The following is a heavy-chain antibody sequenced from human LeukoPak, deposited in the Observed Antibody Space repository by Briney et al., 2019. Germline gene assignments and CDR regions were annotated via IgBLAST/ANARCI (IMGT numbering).Heavy chain of an antibody. J-gene: IGHJ4*02. D-gene: IGHD1-26*01. CDR3: AKDRRLRVTQWDAFDY. Sequence: GGSLRLSCAVSGFTFSSYAMSWVRQAPGKGLEWVSGISGSGGSTYYADSVKGRFTISRDDSKNTLYLQVNSLRAEDTAVYYCAKDRRLRVTQWDAFDYWGQGTLVTVSS. V-gene: IGHV3-23*01. CDR1: GFTFSSYA. CDR2: ISGSGGST.